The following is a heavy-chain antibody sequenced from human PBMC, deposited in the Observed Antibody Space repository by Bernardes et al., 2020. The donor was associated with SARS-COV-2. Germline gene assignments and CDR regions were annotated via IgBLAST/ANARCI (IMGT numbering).Heavy chain of an antibody. V-gene: IGHV3-7*05. CDR3: ARERAPDEYSSSLFRY. D-gene: IGHD6-6*01. CDR1: GFTFNGCW. Sequence: GGSLRLSCGASGFTFNGCWMSWVRQAPGKGLEWVANIKQDGSETYYVDSVKGRFTISRDNAKNSLYLQMNSLRAEDTAVYYCARERAPDEYSSSLFRYWGQGTLVTVSS. CDR2: IKQDGSET. J-gene: IGHJ4*02.